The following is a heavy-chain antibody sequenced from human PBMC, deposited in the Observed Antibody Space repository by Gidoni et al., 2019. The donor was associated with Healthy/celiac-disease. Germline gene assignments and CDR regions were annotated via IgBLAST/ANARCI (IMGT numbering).Heavy chain of an antibody. V-gene: IGHV4-4*07. CDR1: GGSISSYY. CDR3: ARVMKYQLLYGAYDAFDI. D-gene: IGHD2-2*02. CDR2: IYTSGST. Sequence: QVQLQASGPGLVKPSETLSLTCTVSGGSISSYYWSWIRQPAGKGLEWIGRIYTSGSTNYNPSLKSRVTMSVDTSKNQFSLKLSSVTAADTAVYYCARVMKYQLLYGAYDAFDIWGQGTMVTVSS. J-gene: IGHJ3*02.